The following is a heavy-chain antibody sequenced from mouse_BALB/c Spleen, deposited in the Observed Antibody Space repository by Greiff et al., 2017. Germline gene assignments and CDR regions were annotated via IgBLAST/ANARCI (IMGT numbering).Heavy chain of an antibody. V-gene: IGHV1S16*01. CDR3: TILGGYFDY. Sequence: QVQLQQSGAELVKPGASVKLSCKASGYTFTSYYMYWVKQRPGQGLEWIGEINPSNGGTNFNEKFKSKATLTVDKSSSTAYMQLSSLTSEDSAVYYCTILGGYFDYWGQGTTLTVSS. J-gene: IGHJ2*01. CDR1: GYTFTSYY. CDR2: INPSNGGT. D-gene: IGHD3-3*01.